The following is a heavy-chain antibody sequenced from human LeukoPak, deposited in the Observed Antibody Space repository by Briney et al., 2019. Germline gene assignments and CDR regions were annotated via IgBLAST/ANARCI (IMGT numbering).Heavy chain of an antibody. Sequence: SQTFSLTCAISGDSVSSNSAAWDWIRPSPSSGLEWLGRTYYRSKWYNDYAVSVQSRITIIPDTSKNQFSLHLNSVTPEDTAVYSCAREYQRGTLYWGQGTLVTVSS. CDR3: AREYQRGTLY. CDR1: GDSVSSNSAA. J-gene: IGHJ4*02. CDR2: TYYRSKWYN. V-gene: IGHV6-1*01. D-gene: IGHD2-2*01.